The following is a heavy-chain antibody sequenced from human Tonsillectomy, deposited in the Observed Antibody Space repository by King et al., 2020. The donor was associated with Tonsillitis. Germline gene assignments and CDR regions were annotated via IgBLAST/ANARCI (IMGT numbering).Heavy chain of an antibody. CDR1: GGSISSYY. J-gene: IGHJ6*02. V-gene: IGHV4-59*01. CDR3: ARSDEPSGVGFGELYYYYGMDV. D-gene: IGHD3-10*01. CDR2: IYYSGST. Sequence: QLQESGPGLVKPSETLSLTCTVSGGSISSYYWSWIRQPPGKGLEWIGYIYYSGSTNYNPSLKSRVTISVDTSKNQFSLKLSSVTAADTAVYYCARSDEPSGVGFGELYYYYGMDVWGQGTTVTVSS.